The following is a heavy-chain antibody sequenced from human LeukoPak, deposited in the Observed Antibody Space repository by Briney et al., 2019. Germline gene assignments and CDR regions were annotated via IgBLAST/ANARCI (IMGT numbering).Heavy chain of an antibody. Sequence: QTGGSLRLSCAASGFTFSSYAMSWVRQAPGKGLEWVSAISGSGGSTYYADSVKGRFTISRDNSKNTLYLQMNSLRAEDTAVYYCAKDRGAVAGPTAEYFQHWGQGTLVTVSS. CDR1: GFTFSSYA. CDR3: AKDRGAVAGPTAEYFQH. J-gene: IGHJ1*01. V-gene: IGHV3-23*01. D-gene: IGHD6-19*01. CDR2: ISGSGGST.